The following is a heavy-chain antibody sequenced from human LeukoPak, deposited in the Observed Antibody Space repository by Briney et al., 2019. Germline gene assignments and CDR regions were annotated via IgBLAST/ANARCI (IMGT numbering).Heavy chain of an antibody. CDR1: GFTFSNHW. D-gene: IGHD1-1*01. CDR2: IKQDGSEK. J-gene: IGHJ4*02. CDR3: ARNGGTPDY. V-gene: IGHV3-7*05. Sequence: PGGSLKLSCVASGFTFSNHWMSWVRQAPGKGLEWVANIKQDGSEKNYVDSVKGRFTISTDNAKNSLHLQMNSLRADDTAVYYCARNGGTPDYWGQGTLVTVSS.